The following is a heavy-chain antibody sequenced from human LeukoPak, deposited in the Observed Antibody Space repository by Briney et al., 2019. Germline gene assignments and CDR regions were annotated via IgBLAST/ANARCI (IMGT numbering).Heavy chain of an antibody. CDR1: GFTFSSYW. CDR2: IKQDGSEK. CDR3: ARDSTYYDFWSGYADY. V-gene: IGHV3-7*01. Sequence: GGSPRLSCAASGFTFSSYWMSWVRQAPGKGLEWVANIKQDGSEKYYVDSVKGRFTISRDNAKNSLYLQMNSLRAEDTAVYYCARDSTYYDFWSGYADYWGQGTLVTVSS. J-gene: IGHJ4*02. D-gene: IGHD3-3*01.